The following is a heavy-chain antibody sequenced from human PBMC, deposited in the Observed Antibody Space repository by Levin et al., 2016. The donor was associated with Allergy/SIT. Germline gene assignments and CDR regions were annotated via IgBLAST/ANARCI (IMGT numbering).Heavy chain of an antibody. CDR2: ISDNGGNT. V-gene: IGHV3-64D*06. CDR1: GFTFSSYA. CDR3: VKARNCGGDCYLFDY. J-gene: IGHJ4*02. D-gene: IGHD2-21*02. Sequence: GESLKISCSASGFTFSSYAMHWVRQAPSKGLECVSGISDNGGNTYYADSLRDRFIISRDNSKNTLYLQMNSLRADDTAVYYCVKARNCGGDCYLFDYWGQGALVTVSS.